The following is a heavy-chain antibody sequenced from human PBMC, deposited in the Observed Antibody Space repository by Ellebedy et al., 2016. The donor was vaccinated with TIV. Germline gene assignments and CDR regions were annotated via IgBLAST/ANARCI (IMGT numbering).Heavy chain of an antibody. CDR1: GFTFSSYA. J-gene: IGHJ4*02. Sequence: PGGSLRLSCEGSGFTFSSYAMHWVRQAPGKGLEWVTLIWFDGTKKFYADTVNGRFTVSRDNSKNTVYLDMTSPRTDDSGVYYCARVSAVGTQRLEYWGRGTLVTVSS. D-gene: IGHD3-10*01. CDR2: IWFDGTKK. V-gene: IGHV3-33*01. CDR3: ARVSAVGTQRLEY.